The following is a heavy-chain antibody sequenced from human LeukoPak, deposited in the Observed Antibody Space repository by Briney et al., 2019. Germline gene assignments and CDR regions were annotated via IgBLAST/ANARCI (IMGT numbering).Heavy chain of an antibody. Sequence: SETLSLTCTVSGGSISSYYWSWIRQPPGKGLEWIGYIYYSGSTYYNPSLKSRVTISVDTSKNQFSLKLSSVTAADTAVYYCAGGVVVITTSGFNYYYGMDVWGQGTTVTVSS. CDR1: GGSISSYY. CDR2: IYYSGST. CDR3: AGGVVVITTSGFNYYYGMDV. J-gene: IGHJ6*02. V-gene: IGHV4-59*04. D-gene: IGHD3-22*01.